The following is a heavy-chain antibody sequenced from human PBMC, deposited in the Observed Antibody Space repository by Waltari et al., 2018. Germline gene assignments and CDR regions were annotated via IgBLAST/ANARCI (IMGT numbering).Heavy chain of an antibody. J-gene: IGHJ4*02. Sequence: QVQLQESGPGLVKPSQTLSLTCTVSGGSISSGGYYWSWIRQQPGKGLEWIGYIYHSGSTYYNPSLKSRVTISVDRSKNQFSLKLSSVTAADTAVYYCASRRKSMIEHWGYFDYWGQGTLVTVSS. V-gene: IGHV4-30-2*01. CDR3: ASRRKSMIEHWGYFDY. D-gene: IGHD3-22*01. CDR2: IYHSGST. CDR1: GGSISSGGYY.